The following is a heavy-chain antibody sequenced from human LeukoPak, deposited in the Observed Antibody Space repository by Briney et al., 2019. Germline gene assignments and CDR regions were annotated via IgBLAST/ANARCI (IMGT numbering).Heavy chain of an antibody. J-gene: IGHJ4*02. D-gene: IGHD5-18*01. CDR2: ISSSSTYI. CDR1: GLTFSSYS. CDR3: ARGQDTDTTMAGDY. V-gene: IGHV3-21*01. Sequence: GGSLRLSCAASGLTFSSYSMNWVRQAPGKGLEWVSSISSSSTYIYYANSVKGRFTISRDNAKSSLYLQMNSLRAEDTAVYYCARGQDTDTTMAGDYWGQGTLVTVSS.